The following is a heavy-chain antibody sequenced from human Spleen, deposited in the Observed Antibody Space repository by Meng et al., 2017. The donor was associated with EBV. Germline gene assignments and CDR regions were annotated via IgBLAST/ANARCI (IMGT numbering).Heavy chain of an antibody. CDR3: ARGLAYGDHGIDS. D-gene: IGHD4-17*01. Sequence: QVHLEQSGSELKKPGASVKGSCKASGYIFNTYAMNWVRQAPGQGLEWVGWINTNTGFPTYAQGFTGRFVFSLDTSVSTAYLQISSLRPEDSAVYYCARGLAYGDHGIDSWGQGTLVTVSS. V-gene: IGHV7-4-1*02. CDR1: GYIFNTYA. J-gene: IGHJ4*02. CDR2: INTNTGFP.